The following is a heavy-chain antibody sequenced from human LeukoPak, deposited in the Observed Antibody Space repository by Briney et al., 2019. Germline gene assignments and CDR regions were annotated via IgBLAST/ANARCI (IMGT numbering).Heavy chain of an antibody. CDR3: AKHRGSGYEYYFDY. D-gene: IGHD5-12*01. CDR2: ISNDRGST. V-gene: IGHV3-23*01. Sequence: PGGSLRLSCAASGLTFSGYDMSWVRQAPGKGREWVSGISNDRGSTYYADSVKGRFTISRDNSTNTLYLQMNSLRAEDTAVYYCAKHRGSGYEYYFDYWGQGTLVTVSS. CDR1: GLTFSGYD. J-gene: IGHJ4*02.